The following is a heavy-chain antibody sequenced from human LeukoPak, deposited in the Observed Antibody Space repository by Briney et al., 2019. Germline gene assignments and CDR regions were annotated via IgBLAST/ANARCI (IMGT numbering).Heavy chain of an antibody. CDR2: IYSGGST. CDR1: GLTVSSNY. D-gene: IGHD4-17*01. Sequence: GGSLRLSCAASGLTVSSNYMSWVRQAPGKGLEWVSVIYSGGSTYYADSVKGRFTISRDNSKNTLHLQMNSLRAEDTAVYYCARETDYGDYEAFDPWGQGTLVTVSS. J-gene: IGHJ5*02. CDR3: ARETDYGDYEAFDP. V-gene: IGHV3-53*01.